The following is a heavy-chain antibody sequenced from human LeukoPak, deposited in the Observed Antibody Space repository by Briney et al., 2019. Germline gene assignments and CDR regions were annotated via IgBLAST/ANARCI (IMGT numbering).Heavy chain of an antibody. CDR3: ARDKVVPAARGGYYYGMDV. V-gene: IGHV4-59*12. D-gene: IGHD2-2*01. J-gene: IGHJ6*02. Sequence: SETLSLTCTVSGGSISSYYWSWIRQPPGKGLEWIGYIYYSGSTNYNPSLKSRVTMSVDTSKNQFSLKLSSVTAADTAVYYCARDKVVPAARGGYYYGMDVWGQGTTVTVSS. CDR2: IYYSGST. CDR1: GGSISSYY.